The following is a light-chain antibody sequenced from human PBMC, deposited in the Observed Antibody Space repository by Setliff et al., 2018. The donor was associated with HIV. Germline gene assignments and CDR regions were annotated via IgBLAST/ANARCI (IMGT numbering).Light chain of an antibody. CDR1: SSDVGGYNY. CDR2: DVT. J-gene: IGLJ2*01. CDR3: SSYTSSSTLL. V-gene: IGLV2-14*03. Sequence: ALTQPASVSGSPGQSITISCTGTSSDVGGYNYVSWYQQHPGKAPKLMIFDVTNRPSGVSNRFSGSKSGNTASLTISGLQSEDEADYYCSSYTSSSTLLFGGGTKVTV.